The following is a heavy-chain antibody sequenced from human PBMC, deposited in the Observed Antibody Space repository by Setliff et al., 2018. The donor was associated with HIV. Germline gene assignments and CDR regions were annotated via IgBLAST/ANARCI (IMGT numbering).Heavy chain of an antibody. Sequence: ASVKVSCKASGYTFTGYYMHWVRQAPGQGLEWMGRINPYSGDTNYAQKFQGRVTMTRDTSITTAYMELSRLTSDDTAVYYCARGSTAVNYYYNHMDVWGKGNTVTVSS. V-gene: IGHV1-2*06. D-gene: IGHD2-2*01. CDR1: GYTFTGYY. J-gene: IGHJ6*03. CDR3: ARGSTAVNYYYNHMDV. CDR2: INPYSGDT.